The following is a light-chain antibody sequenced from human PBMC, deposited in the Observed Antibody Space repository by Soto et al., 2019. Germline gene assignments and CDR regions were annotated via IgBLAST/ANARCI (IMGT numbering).Light chain of an antibody. CDR3: QQYDNLPLT. V-gene: IGKV1-33*01. CDR2: DAS. J-gene: IGKJ5*01. Sequence: DIQMTQSPSSLSASVGDRVTITCQASQDISNYLNWYQQKPGKAPKLLIYDASNLETGVPSRFSGSGSGTGFAFTISSLQPEDIAKYYCQQYDNLPLTFGQGTRLEIK. CDR1: QDISNY.